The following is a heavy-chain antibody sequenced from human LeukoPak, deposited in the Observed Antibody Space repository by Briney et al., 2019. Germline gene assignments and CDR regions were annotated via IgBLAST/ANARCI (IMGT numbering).Heavy chain of an antibody. J-gene: IGHJ6*02. CDR2: ISYDGNSK. V-gene: IGHV3-30*03. Sequence: GRSLRLSCAGSGFTFSTYVIHWVRQAPGKGLEWAALISYDGNSKYYADSVKGRFTISRDNSKNTVYLRMDSLRAEDTAVYYCARVTTSAKYYSGMDIWGQGTTVTVSS. CDR1: GFTFSTYV. CDR3: ARVTTSAKYYSGMDI. D-gene: IGHD1-14*01.